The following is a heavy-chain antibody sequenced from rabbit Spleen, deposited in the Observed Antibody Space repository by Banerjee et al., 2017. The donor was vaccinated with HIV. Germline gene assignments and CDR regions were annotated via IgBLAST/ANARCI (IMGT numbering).Heavy chain of an antibody. CDR1: GFSFSSSDY. J-gene: IGHJ6*01. CDR3: ARDPNYASGHYIYSF. V-gene: IGHV1S40*01. Sequence: QSLEESGGDLVKPGASLTLTCTASGFSFSSSDYMCWVRQAPGKGLEWIGTIWTGSTSITWYANWALGRFTISKTSSTTVTLQLNSLTAADTATYFCARDPNYASGHYIYSFWGPGTLVTVS. D-gene: IGHD1-1*01. CDR2: IWTGSTSIT.